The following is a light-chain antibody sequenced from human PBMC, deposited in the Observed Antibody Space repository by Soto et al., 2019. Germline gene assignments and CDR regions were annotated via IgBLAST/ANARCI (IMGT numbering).Light chain of an antibody. J-gene: IGKJ1*01. Sequence: EIVLTQSPATLSLSPGERVTLSCGASQSITNTSIAWYQHKPGLAPRLLVYGASRRATGIPDRFSGSGSGTDFTLTISRLEPEDFAVYYCQQYGSSPRTFGQGTKVDI. CDR1: QSITNTS. CDR3: QQYGSSPRT. V-gene: IGKV3D-20*01. CDR2: GAS.